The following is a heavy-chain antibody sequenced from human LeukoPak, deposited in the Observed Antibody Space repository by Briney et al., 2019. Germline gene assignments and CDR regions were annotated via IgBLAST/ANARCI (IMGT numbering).Heavy chain of an antibody. V-gene: IGHV3-33*08. J-gene: IGHJ6*02. CDR1: GFTFSNYG. CDR3: PSRFERGDNRGMDV. D-gene: IGHD1-1*01. CDR2: ISYDGKNI. Sequence: PGGSLRLSCAASGFTFSNYGMHWVRQAPGKGLDWVSAISYDGKNIHYADSVKGRFTVSRDNSRNTVFLQMNSLRAEDTGVYYCPSRFERGDNRGMDVWGQGTTVTVSS.